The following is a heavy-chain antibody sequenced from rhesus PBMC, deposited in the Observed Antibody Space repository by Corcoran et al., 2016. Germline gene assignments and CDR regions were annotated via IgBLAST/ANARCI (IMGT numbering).Heavy chain of an antibody. J-gene: IGHJ6*01. D-gene: IGHD1-44*01. V-gene: IGHV4-127*01. CDR2: IDG. Sequence: QVQLKESGPGLVKPSETLSLTCTVSGDSIIRGYAWSWIRQPPGKGLEVIGYIDGYYNPSLKSRVTISKDTSTNQFSRSLTSVTAADTAVYYCASGVNYGAPSFGLDSWGQGFVVTVSS. CDR1: GDSIIRGYA. CDR3: ASGVNYGAPSFGLDS.